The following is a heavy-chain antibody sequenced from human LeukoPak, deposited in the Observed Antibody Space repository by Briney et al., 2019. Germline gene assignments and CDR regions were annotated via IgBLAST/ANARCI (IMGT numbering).Heavy chain of an antibody. CDR3: ARMNLIRITTY. D-gene: IGHD3-3*01. Sequence: SETLSLTCAVYGGSFSGYYWSWIRQPPGKGLEWIGEINHSGSTNYNPSLKSRVTISVDTSKNQFSLKLSSVTAADTAVYYCARMNLIRITTYWGQGTLVTVSS. V-gene: IGHV4-34*01. CDR1: GGSFSGYY. CDR2: INHSGST. J-gene: IGHJ4*02.